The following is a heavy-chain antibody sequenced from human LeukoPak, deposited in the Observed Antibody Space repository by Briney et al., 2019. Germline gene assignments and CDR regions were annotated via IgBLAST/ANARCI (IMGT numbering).Heavy chain of an antibody. J-gene: IGHJ4*02. CDR1: GYTFTGYY. V-gene: IGHV1-2*02. Sequence: ASVKVPCKASGYTFTGYYMHWVRQAPGQGLEWMGWINPNSGGTNYAQKFQGRVTMTRDTSISTAYMELSRLRSDDTAVYYCARDEFQQLASREVYWGQGTLVTVSS. D-gene: IGHD6-13*01. CDR2: INPNSGGT. CDR3: ARDEFQQLASREVY.